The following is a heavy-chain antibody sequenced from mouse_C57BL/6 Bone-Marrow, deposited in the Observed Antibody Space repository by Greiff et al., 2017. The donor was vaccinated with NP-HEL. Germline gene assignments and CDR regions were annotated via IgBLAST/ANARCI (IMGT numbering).Heavy chain of an antibody. D-gene: IGHD1-1*01. CDR3: ATYGSSHWYFDV. J-gene: IGHJ1*03. CDR2: IYPGSGNT. CDR1: GYTFTDYY. Sequence: VKVVESGAELVRPGASVKLSCKASGYTFTDYYINWVKQRPGQGLEWIARIYPGSGNTYYNEKFKGKATLTAEKSSSTAYMQLSSLTSEDSAVYFCATYGSSHWYFDVWGTGTTVTVSS. V-gene: IGHV1-76*01.